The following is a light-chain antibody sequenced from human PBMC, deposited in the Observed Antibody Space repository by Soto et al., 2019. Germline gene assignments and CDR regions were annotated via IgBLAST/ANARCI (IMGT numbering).Light chain of an antibody. CDR3: QQYDTFPPWT. CDR1: QDISNG. V-gene: IGKV1-33*01. J-gene: IGKJ1*01. CDR2: GAF. Sequence: DIQMTQSPSSLSASVGDRVTITCQSSQDISNGLNWYQQIPGKAPKLLIYGAFNLEIGVPSRFRGSRSGTDFTFTINNLQPEAIATYYCQQYDTFPPWTFGQGTRVEIK.